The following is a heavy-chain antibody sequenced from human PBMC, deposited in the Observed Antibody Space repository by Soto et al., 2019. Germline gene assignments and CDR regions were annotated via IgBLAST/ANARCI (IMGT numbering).Heavy chain of an antibody. Sequence: GGSLRLSCAASGFTFSSYGMHWVRQAPGKGLEWVAVISYDGSNKYYADSVKGRFTISRDNSKNTLYLQMNSLRAEDTAVYYCAKAPCGGDCKKSRIVYGMDVWGQGTTVTVSS. J-gene: IGHJ6*02. CDR3: AKAPCGGDCKKSRIVYGMDV. V-gene: IGHV3-30*18. D-gene: IGHD2-21*02. CDR2: ISYDGSNK. CDR1: GFTFSSYG.